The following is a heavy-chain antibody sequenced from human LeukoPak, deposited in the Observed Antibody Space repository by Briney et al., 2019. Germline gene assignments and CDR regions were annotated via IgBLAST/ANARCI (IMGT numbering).Heavy chain of an antibody. D-gene: IGHD1-14*01. CDR2: INLDGSGK. CDR1: GFTFSTYW. Sequence: GGSLRLSCAVSGFTFSTYWMSWVRQAPGKGLEWVANINLDGSGKDYVDSVKGRFTISRDDAKNSLYLQMNSLRAEDTAVYYCARLVTGRVVDYWGQGTLVTVSS. V-gene: IGHV3-7*01. J-gene: IGHJ4*02. CDR3: ARLVTGRVVDY.